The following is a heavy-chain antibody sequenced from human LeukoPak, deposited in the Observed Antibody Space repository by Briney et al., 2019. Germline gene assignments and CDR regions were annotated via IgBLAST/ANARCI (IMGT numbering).Heavy chain of an antibody. CDR2: IHYSGSS. Sequence: SETLSLTCTVSGGSISGYYWGWIRQPPGKGLEWIAYIHYSGSSKYSPSLKSRVTTSVDMPKNQFSLKLSSVTAANTAVYYCARYDNSGSALENWGQGTLVTVSS. V-gene: IGHV4-59*01. J-gene: IGHJ4*02. CDR3: ARYDNSGSALEN. CDR1: GGSISGYY. D-gene: IGHD3-22*01.